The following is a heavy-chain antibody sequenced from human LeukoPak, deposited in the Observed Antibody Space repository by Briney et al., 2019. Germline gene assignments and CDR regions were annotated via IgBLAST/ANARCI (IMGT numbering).Heavy chain of an antibody. D-gene: IGHD2-21*02. CDR1: GFTFSTYW. CDR3: TSWGDTTAEYFQR. J-gene: IGHJ1*01. CDR2: MKRDGSEI. V-gene: IGHV3-7*01. Sequence: GGSLRLSCSASGFTFSTYWMSWVRQAPGKGLEWVANMKRDGSEIYYVDSVRGRFTISRDNARNSLYLQMNSLRAEDTAVYYCTSWGDTTAEYFQRWGQGTLVTVSS.